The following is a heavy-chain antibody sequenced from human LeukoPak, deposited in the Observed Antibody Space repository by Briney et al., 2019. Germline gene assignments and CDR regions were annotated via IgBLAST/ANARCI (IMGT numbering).Heavy chain of an antibody. CDR2: ISGSGGSI. Sequence: PGGSLRLSCAASGFTFSTYGMTWVRQAPGKGLEWVSAISGSGGSIYYADSVKGRFTISRDNSKNTLYLQMNSLRAEDTAVYYCAKMDKGAGDYWGQGTLVTVSS. CDR1: GFTFSTYG. D-gene: IGHD2-2*03. CDR3: AKMDKGAGDY. V-gene: IGHV3-23*01. J-gene: IGHJ4*02.